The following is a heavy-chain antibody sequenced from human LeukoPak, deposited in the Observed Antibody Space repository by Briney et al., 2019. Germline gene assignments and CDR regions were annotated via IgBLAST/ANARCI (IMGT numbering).Heavy chain of an antibody. V-gene: IGHV4-39*01. D-gene: IGHD6-19*01. Sequence: SETLSLTCTVSGGSISSSSYYWGWIRQPPGKGLEWIGSIYYSGSTYYNPSLKSRVTISVDTSKNQFSLKLSSVTAADTAVNYCARHVTSSGWYFDYWGQGTLVTVSS. J-gene: IGHJ4*02. CDR3: ARHVTSSGWYFDY. CDR2: IYYSGST. CDR1: GGSISSSSYY.